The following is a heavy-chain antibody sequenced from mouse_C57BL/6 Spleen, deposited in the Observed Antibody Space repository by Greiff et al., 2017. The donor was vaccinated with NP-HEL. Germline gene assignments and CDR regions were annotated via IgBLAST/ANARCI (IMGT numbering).Heavy chain of an antibody. J-gene: IGHJ1*03. CDR3: ARRYSDWYFDV. D-gene: IGHD1-3*01. CDR2: ISYDGSN. Sequence: EVQRVESGPGLVKPSQSLSLTCSVTGYSITSGYYWNWIRQFPGNKLEWMGYISYDGSNNYNPSLKNRISITRDTSKNQFFLKLNSVTTEDTATYYCARRYSDWYFDVWGTGTTVTVSS. V-gene: IGHV3-6*01. CDR1: GYSITSGYY.